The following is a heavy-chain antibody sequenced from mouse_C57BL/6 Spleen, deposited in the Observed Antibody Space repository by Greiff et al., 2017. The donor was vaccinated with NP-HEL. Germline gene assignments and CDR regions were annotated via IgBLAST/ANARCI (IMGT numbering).Heavy chain of an antibody. D-gene: IGHD1-1*01. CDR3: ARYGVVGYFDV. J-gene: IGHJ1*03. Sequence: EVQLQQSGPGLVKPSQSLSLTCSVTGYSITSGYYWNWIRQFPGNKLEWMGYISYDGSNNYNPSLKNRISITRDTSKNQFFLKLNSVTTEDTATYYCARYGVVGYFDVWGTGTTVTVSS. CDR1: GYSITSGYY. CDR2: ISYDGSN. V-gene: IGHV3-6*01.